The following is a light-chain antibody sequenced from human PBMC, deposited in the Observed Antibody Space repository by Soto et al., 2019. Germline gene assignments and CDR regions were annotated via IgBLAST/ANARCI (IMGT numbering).Light chain of an antibody. Sequence: DIVMTQSPLSLPVTPGEPASISCRSSQSLLHSNGYNYLDWYLQKPGQSPRLLIYGASNRATGIPDRFSGSGSGADFTLTISRLEPEDFAVYFCHQYGNSPPGTFGQGTRLEI. CDR1: QSLLHSNGYNY. J-gene: IGKJ5*01. CDR2: GAS. CDR3: HQYGNSPPGT. V-gene: IGKV2-28*01.